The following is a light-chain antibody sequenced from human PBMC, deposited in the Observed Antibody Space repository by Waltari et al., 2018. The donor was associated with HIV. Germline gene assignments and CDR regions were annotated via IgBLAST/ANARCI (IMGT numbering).Light chain of an antibody. CDR1: SSKIGSNN. Sequence: QSVLTQTPSASGTPGQRVTIFCSGSSSKIGSNNVYWYQQLPEMAPKLLMYRNKCRPSGVPARFSGSNSGTSASLASSGLRSEDEAEYYCATWDDSLSGVLFGGGTKLTVL. CDR3: ATWDDSLSGVL. V-gene: IGLV1-47*01. CDR2: RNK. J-gene: IGLJ2*01.